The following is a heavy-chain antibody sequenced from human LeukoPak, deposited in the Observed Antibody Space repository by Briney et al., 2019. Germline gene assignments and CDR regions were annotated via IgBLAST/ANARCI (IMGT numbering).Heavy chain of an antibody. CDR2: IYHSGST. CDR3: ARDRLQLQS. V-gene: IGHV4-39*07. CDR1: GVSISNSSYY. Sequence: SETLSLTCIVSGVSISNSSYYWGWIRQPPGKGLEWIGSIYHSGSTYYNPSLKSRVTISVDTSKNQFSLKLSSVTAADTAVYYCARDRLQLQSWGQGTLVTVSS. J-gene: IGHJ5*02. D-gene: IGHD1-1*01.